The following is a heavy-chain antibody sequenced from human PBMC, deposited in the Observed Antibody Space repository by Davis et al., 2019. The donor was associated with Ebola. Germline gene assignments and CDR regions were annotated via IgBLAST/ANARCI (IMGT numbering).Heavy chain of an antibody. CDR3: AKTVNHYYDSSGYPYWYFDL. Sequence: GESLKISCAASGFTFSSYAMSWVREAPGKGLEWVSAISGSGGSTYYADSVKGRFTISRDNSKNTLYLQMNSLRAEDTAVYYCAKTVNHYYDSSGYPYWYFDLWGRGTLVTVSS. D-gene: IGHD3-22*01. CDR1: GFTFSSYA. CDR2: ISGSGGST. V-gene: IGHV3-23*01. J-gene: IGHJ2*01.